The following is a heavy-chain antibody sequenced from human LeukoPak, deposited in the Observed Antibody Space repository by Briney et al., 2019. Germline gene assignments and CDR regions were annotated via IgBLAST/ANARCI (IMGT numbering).Heavy chain of an antibody. D-gene: IGHD6-13*01. J-gene: IGHJ4*02. Sequence: ASVKVSCKVSGYTLTELSMHWLRQAPGKGLEWMGGFDPEDGETIYAQKFQGRVTMTEDTSTDTAYMELSSLRSEDTAVYYCATVRYSSSLMAYWGQGTLVTVSS. V-gene: IGHV1-24*01. CDR3: ATVRYSSSLMAY. CDR2: FDPEDGET. CDR1: GYTLTELS.